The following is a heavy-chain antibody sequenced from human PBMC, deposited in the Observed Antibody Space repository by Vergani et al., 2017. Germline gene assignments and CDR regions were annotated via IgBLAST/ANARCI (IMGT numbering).Heavy chain of an antibody. CDR2: INPNSGGT. Sequence: QVQLVQSGAEVKKPGASVKVSCKASGYTFTGYYMHWVRQAPGQGLEWMGWINPNSGGTNDAQKFQGRVTMTRDTSISTAYMELSRLRSDDTAVYYCARDGGGVVVAAVDPWGQGTLVTVSS. D-gene: IGHD2-15*01. CDR3: ARDGGGVVVAAVDP. V-gene: IGHV1-2*02. CDR1: GYTFTGYY. J-gene: IGHJ5*02.